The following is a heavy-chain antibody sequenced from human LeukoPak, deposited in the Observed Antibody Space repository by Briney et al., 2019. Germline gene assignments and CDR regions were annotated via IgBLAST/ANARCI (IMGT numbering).Heavy chain of an antibody. CDR3: AKDQRGWPFDY. CDR1: GFTFGIYG. D-gene: IGHD6-19*01. V-gene: IGHV3-30*02. J-gene: IGHJ4*02. CDR2: IWYDGSNK. Sequence: GGSLRLSCAASGFTFGIYGMHWVRQAPGKGLEWVAVIWYDGSNKYYADSVKGRFTISRDNSKNTLYLQMNSLRAEDTAVYYCAKDQRGWPFDYWGQGTLVTVSS.